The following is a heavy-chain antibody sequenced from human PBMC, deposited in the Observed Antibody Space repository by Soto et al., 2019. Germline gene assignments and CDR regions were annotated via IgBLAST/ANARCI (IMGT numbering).Heavy chain of an antibody. CDR2: NSYSGST. CDR1: GGYTSSYY. D-gene: IGHD2-15*01. CDR3: ARHGASHSFDY. V-gene: IGHV4-59*08. Sequence: SETLSLTCTVAGGYTSSYYLSWIRQPPGKGLEWIGYNSYSGSTDYNPSLKSRVTISVDTSKNQFSLKLSSATAADTAVHSCARHGASHSFDYWGQGTLVTVSS. J-gene: IGHJ4*02.